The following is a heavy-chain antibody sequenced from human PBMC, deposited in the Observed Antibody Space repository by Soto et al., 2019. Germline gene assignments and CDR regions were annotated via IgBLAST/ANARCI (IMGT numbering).Heavy chain of an antibody. CDR1: GGSISSGGYY. CDR3: AREDMSGTYYFDS. Sequence: PSETLSLTCTVSGGSISSGGYYWSWIRQHPGKGLEWIGYIYYSGSTYYNPSLKSRVTISVDTSKNQFSLKLSSVTAADTAVYYCAREDMSGTYYFDSWGQGTRVTVSS. CDR2: IYYSGST. V-gene: IGHV4-31*03. J-gene: IGHJ4*02. D-gene: IGHD1-26*01.